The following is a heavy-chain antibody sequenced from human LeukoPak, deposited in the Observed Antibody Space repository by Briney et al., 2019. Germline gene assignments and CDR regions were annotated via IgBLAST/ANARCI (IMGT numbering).Heavy chain of an antibody. V-gene: IGHV5-51*01. J-gene: IGHJ4*02. CDR1: GYRFTSYW. D-gene: IGHD6-19*01. CDR3: ARSGYSSGWYVGSFDY. CDR2: IYPGDSDT. Sequence: GESLKISCKGFGYRFTSYWIGWVRQMPGKGLEWMGVIYPGDSDTRYSPSFQGQVTMSADNSISTAYLQWSSLKASDTAMYYCARSGYSSGWYVGSFDYWGQGTLVTVSS.